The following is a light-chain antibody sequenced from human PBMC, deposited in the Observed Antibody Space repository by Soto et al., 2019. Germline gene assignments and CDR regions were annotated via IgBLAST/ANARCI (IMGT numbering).Light chain of an antibody. CDR3: QNYNSASIT. V-gene: IGKV1-27*01. CDR1: QGIRNY. CDR2: ATS. J-gene: IGKJ5*01. Sequence: DIQMTQSPSSLSASGGDRVTITCXASQGIRNYLAWYQQKPGKVPKLLIYATSTLQSGVPSRFSGSGSGTDFTLTINSLQPEDVATYYCQNYNSASITFGQGTRLEI.